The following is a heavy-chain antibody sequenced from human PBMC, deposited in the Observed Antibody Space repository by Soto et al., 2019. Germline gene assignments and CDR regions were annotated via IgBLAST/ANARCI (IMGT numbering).Heavy chain of an antibody. D-gene: IGHD5-12*01. V-gene: IGHV3-33*01. CDR3: ARDEDGYNWFDP. CDR2: IWYDGSNK. Sequence: QVQLVESGGGVVQPGRSLRLSCAASGFTFSSYGMDWVRQAPGKGLEWVAVIWYDGSNKYYADSVKGRFTISRDNSKNTLYLQMNSLRAEHTAVYYCARDEDGYNWFDPWGQGTLVTVSS. CDR1: GFTFSSYG. J-gene: IGHJ5*02.